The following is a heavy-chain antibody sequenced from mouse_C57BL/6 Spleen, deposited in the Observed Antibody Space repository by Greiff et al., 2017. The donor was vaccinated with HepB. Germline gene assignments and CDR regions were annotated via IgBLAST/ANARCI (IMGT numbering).Heavy chain of an antibody. CDR2: IDPSDSYT. CDR1: GYTFTSYW. Sequence: VQLQQPGAELVRPGTSVKLSCKASGYTFTSYWMHWVKQRPGQGLEWIGVIDPSDSYTNYNQKFKGKATLTVDTSSSTAYMQLSSLTSEDSAVYYCARRDYYGNVYAMDYWGQGTSVTVSS. V-gene: IGHV1-59*01. CDR3: ARRDYYGNVYAMDY. J-gene: IGHJ4*01. D-gene: IGHD2-1*01.